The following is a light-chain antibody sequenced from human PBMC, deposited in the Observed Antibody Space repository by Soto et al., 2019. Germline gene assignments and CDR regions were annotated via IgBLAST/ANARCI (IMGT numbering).Light chain of an antibody. CDR2: DAS. V-gene: IGKV1-33*01. J-gene: IGKJ1*01. CDR1: QDISNY. Sequence: DIQMTQSPSSLSASVGDRVTITCQASQDISNYLNWYQQKPGKAPKLLIYDASNLETGVPSRFSGSGSGTEFTLTISSLQPDDFATYYCLQYNSFRTFGQGTKVDI. CDR3: LQYNSFRT.